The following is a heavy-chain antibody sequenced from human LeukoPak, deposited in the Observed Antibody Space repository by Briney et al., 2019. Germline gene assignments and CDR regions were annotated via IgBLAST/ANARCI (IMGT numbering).Heavy chain of an antibody. Sequence: GGSLRLSCAASGFTFSTYGMNWVRQAPGKGLEWVSGVHWNGGTTGYADSVKGRFTISRDNAKNSLYLQMNSLRAEDTALYYCARNSGSYFSNWFDPWGQGTLVTVSS. CDR3: ARNSGSYFSNWFDP. CDR1: GFTFSTYG. D-gene: IGHD1-26*01. V-gene: IGHV3-20*04. J-gene: IGHJ5*02. CDR2: VHWNGGTT.